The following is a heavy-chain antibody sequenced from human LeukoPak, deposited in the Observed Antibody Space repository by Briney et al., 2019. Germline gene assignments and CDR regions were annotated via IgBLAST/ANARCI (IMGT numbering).Heavy chain of an antibody. CDR2: IGTAGDT. Sequence: PGGSLRLSCAASGFTFSSYDMHWVRQATGKGLEWVSAIGTAGDTYYPGSVKGRFTISRENAKNSLYLQMNSLRAGDTAVYYCARVNYDSSGLSYYYYMDVWGKGTTVTVSS. V-gene: IGHV3-13*01. CDR1: GFTFSSYD. CDR3: ARVNYDSSGLSYYYYMDV. D-gene: IGHD3-22*01. J-gene: IGHJ6*03.